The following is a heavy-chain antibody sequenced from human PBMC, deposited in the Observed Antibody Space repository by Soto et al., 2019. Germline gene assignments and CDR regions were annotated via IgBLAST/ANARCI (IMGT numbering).Heavy chain of an antibody. Sequence: SETLSLTCTVSGGSISSGGYYWSWIRQRPGKGLEWIGYIYYSGSTYYNPSLKSRVTISVDTSKNQFSLKLSSVTAADTAVYYCARDSQSYSNYYGMDVWGQGTTVTVSS. CDR1: GGSISSGGYY. CDR3: ARDSQSYSNYYGMDV. V-gene: IGHV4-31*03. D-gene: IGHD1-26*01. CDR2: IYYSGST. J-gene: IGHJ6*02.